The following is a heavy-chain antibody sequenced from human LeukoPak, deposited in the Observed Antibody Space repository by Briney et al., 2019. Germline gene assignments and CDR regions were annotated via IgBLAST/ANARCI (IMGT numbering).Heavy chain of an antibody. D-gene: IGHD3-16*01. J-gene: IGHJ6*03. CDR2: LYHDGRT. V-gene: IGHV4-38-2*02. CDR3: ARVKDPGGYYYYYYMDV. CDR1: GYSINNGYY. Sequence: SETLSLTCTVSGYSINNGYYWGWIRQPPGKGLEWIGSLYHDGRTYYNPSLKSRVTISVDTSKNQFSLKLSSVTAADTAMYYCARVKDPGGYYYYYYMDVWGKGTTVTVSS.